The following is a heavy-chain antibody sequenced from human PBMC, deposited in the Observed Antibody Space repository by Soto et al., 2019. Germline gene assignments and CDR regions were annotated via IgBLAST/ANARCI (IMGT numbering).Heavy chain of an antibody. J-gene: IGHJ4*02. CDR2: TYHRGST. Sequence: SETLSLTCSVSGVSISSYFWSWIRQAPGGGLEWIGYTYHRGSTNYSPSLKSRVAISLDTSENQFSLKVNSVTAADTAVYYCARIGGYHGPLDYWGQGTPVTVPQ. D-gene: IGHD6-25*01. CDR1: GVSISSYF. V-gene: IGHV4-59*01. CDR3: ARIGGYHGPLDY.